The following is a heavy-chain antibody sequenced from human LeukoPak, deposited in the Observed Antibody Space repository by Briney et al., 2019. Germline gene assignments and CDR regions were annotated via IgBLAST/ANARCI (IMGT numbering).Heavy chain of an antibody. CDR1: GGSFSGYY. Sequence: SETLSLTCAVYGGSFSGYYWSWIRQPPGKGLEWIGEINHSGSTNYNPSLKSRDTISVDTSKNQFSLKLSSVTAADTAVYYCARERVSYFSRFWDYWGQGTLVTVSS. J-gene: IGHJ4*02. CDR2: INHSGST. V-gene: IGHV4-34*01. CDR3: ARERVSYFSRFWDY. D-gene: IGHD1-26*01.